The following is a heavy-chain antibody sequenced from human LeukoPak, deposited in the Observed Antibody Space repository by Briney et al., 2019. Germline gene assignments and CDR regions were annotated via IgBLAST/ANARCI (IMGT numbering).Heavy chain of an antibody. CDR2: IYYSGST. CDR3: ARGEPHDYGDYFYGMDV. Sequence: PSQTLSLTCTVSGGSISSGGYYWSWIRQHPGKGLEWIGYIYYSGSTYYNPSLKSRVTISVDTSKNQFSLKLSSVTAADTAVYYCARGEPHDYGDYFYGMDVWGQGTTVTASS. CDR1: GGSISSGGYY. D-gene: IGHD4-17*01. J-gene: IGHJ6*02. V-gene: IGHV4-31*03.